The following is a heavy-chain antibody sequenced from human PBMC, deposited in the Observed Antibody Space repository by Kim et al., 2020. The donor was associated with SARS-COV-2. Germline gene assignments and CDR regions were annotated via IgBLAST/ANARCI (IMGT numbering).Heavy chain of an antibody. Sequence: GGSLRLSCGATGFTFSSYGMHWVRQAPGKGLEWVASISNDGTKQYYANSVKGRFIILRDNSKNALDLQLNTLRIEDTGVYYCVKPSLYSADYSGPQDWGRGTLVTVSP. J-gene: IGHJ4*02. D-gene: IGHD1-26*01. CDR3: VKPSLYSADYSGPQD. CDR1: GFTFSSYG. CDR2: ISNDGTKQ. V-gene: IGHV3-30*18.